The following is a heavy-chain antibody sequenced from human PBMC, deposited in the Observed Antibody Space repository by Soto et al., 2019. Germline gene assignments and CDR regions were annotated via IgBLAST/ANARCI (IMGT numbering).Heavy chain of an antibody. CDR2: IWFDASHE. D-gene: IGHD6-13*01. J-gene: IGHJ6*02. CDR1: GFSFSDYG. Sequence: QVHLVESGGGVVQPGTSLRLSCAASGFSFSDYGMHWVRQAPGKGLEWLTIIWFDASHEYYADSVKGRFTISRDNSNNTLELQLNSLTAGDTAVYFCARDQGRATADGPIGNGLDVWGQGAAVTVYS. V-gene: IGHV3-33*01. CDR3: ARDQGRATADGPIGNGLDV.